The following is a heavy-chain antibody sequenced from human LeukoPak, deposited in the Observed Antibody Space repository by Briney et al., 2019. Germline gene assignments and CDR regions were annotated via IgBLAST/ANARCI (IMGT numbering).Heavy chain of an antibody. V-gene: IGHV1-8*01. CDR2: MNPNSGNT. J-gene: IGHJ4*02. D-gene: IGHD6-13*01. CDR1: GYAFTSYD. CDR3: ARAGYSSSWYFPFDY. Sequence: ASVKVSCKASGYAFTSYDINWVRQATGQGLEWMGWMNPNSGNTGYAQKFQGRVTMTRNTSISTAYMELSSLGSEDTAVYYCARAGYSSSWYFPFDYWGQGTLVTVSS.